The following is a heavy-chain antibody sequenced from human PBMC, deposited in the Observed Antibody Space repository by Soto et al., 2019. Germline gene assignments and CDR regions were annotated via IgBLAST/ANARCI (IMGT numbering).Heavy chain of an antibody. CDR3: AKDRGEYTSSPCDS. Sequence: EVQLLESGGGLVQPGGSLRLSCAASGFTFSNSAMSWVRQAPGKGLEWVSVISGSGGSTYYADSVKGRFTISRDNSKNTRYLHMNSLRAEDAAVYYCAKDRGEYTSSPCDSWGQGALGTVSS. J-gene: IGHJ4*02. CDR1: GFTFSNSA. V-gene: IGHV3-23*01. CDR2: ISGSGGST. D-gene: IGHD6-6*01.